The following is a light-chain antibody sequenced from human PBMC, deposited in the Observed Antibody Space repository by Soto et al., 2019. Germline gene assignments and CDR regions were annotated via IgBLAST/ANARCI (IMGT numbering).Light chain of an antibody. CDR3: QVWDTTSDHGM. V-gene: IGLV3-21*02. Sequence: SYELNQPTSVSVAPRQTATITCGGNNIGSRSVHWYQQKSGQAPVLVVFDDSVRPSGIPERISVYNSGNTATLTISGVEAGDEADYYCQVWDTTSDHGMFGGRTKPTVL. CDR2: DDS. CDR1: NIGSRS. J-gene: IGLJ3*02.